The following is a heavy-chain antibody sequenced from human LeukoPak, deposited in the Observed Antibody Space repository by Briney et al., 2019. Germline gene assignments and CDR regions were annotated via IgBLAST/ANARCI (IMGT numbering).Heavy chain of an antibody. CDR1: GFTFSTYA. CDR3: ARDVVLWFGDRKYFQH. Sequence: GGSLRLSCAASGFTFSTYAMHWVRQAPGKGLEWVAVISYDGSNKYYADSMKGRSTIARDNSKNTLYLQMNSLRAENTAVYYCARDVVLWFGDRKYFQHWGQGTLVTVSS. J-gene: IGHJ1*01. D-gene: IGHD3-10*01. CDR2: ISYDGSNK. V-gene: IGHV3-30-3*01.